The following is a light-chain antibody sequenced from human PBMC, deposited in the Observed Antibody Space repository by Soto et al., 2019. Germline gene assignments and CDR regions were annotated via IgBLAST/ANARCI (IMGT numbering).Light chain of an antibody. J-gene: IGKJ2*01. V-gene: IGKV3-15*01. Sequence: EIVLTQSPATLSVSPGERATLSCRASQSVDKHLHWYQQKPGQAPRLLIYGASTRATGIPARFSGSGSGTEFTLTIISLQSEEFAVYYCQQSHNWYTFGQGTEVEIK. CDR3: QQSHNWYT. CDR1: QSVDKH. CDR2: GAS.